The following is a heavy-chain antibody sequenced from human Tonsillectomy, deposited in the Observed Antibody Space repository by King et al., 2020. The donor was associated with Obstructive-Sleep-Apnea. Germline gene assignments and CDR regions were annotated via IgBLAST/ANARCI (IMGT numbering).Heavy chain of an antibody. J-gene: IGHJ3*02. V-gene: IGHV3-9*01. D-gene: IGHD4-17*01. CDR2: ISGNSGRI. Sequence: VQLVESGGGLVQPGRSLRLSCAASGFTFDDYAMHWVRQAPGKGLEWVSGISGNSGRIVYADSVKGRFTISRDNAKNSLYLQMNSLRAEDTALYYCAKGDPYGDYVAFDIWGQGTMVTVSS. CDR1: GFTFDDYA. CDR3: AKGDPYGDYVAFDI.